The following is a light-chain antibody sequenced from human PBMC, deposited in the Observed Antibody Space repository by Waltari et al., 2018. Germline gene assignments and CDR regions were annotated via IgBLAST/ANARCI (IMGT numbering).Light chain of an antibody. V-gene: IGLV2-11*01. Sequence: QSALTQPRSVSGSPGQSVTISCPGTNSHVGGYNYVSWFHHPPGKPPKLILYDVRHRPSGVPDRFSGSKSANTASLTISGLQTDDEAHYYCCSYGGNFLWVFGGGTKLTVL. CDR3: CSYGGNFLWV. CDR1: NSHVGGYNY. CDR2: DVR. J-gene: IGLJ3*02.